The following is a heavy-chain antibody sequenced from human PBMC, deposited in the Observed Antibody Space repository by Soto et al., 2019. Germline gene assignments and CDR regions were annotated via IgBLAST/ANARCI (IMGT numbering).Heavy chain of an antibody. V-gene: IGHV4-30-4*01. J-gene: IGHJ4*02. CDR1: GGSMRGGDYY. D-gene: IGHD2-15*01. CDR2: IYYSGAT. CDR3: ARDSGGYLRGDY. Sequence: QVQLQESGPGLVKASETLSLTCSVSGGSMRGGDYYWSWIRQPPGKGLEWIGYIYYSGATFSNPSLKGRVTISVDTSKNQFSLKSTSVTAADTAVYYCARDSGGYLRGDYWGQGTLVTVSS.